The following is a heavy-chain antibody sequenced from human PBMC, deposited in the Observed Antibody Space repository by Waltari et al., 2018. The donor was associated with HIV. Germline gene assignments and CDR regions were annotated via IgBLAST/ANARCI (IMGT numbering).Heavy chain of an antibody. V-gene: IGHV4-34*01. CDR1: GESFSGYY. D-gene: IGHD6-13*01. J-gene: IGHJ4*02. Sequence: QVQLQQRGAGLLKPSETLSLPCDVSGESFSGYYCSWIPQPPGKGLEWIGEINHSGSTNYNPSRKSRVTISVDTSKNQFSLKLSSVTAADTAVYYCARGTKQQLVGFDYWGQGTLITVSS. CDR2: INHSGST. CDR3: ARGTKQQLVGFDY.